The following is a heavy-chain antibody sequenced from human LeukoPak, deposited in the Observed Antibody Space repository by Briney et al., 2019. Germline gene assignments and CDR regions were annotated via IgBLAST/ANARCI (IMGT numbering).Heavy chain of an antibody. J-gene: IGHJ4*02. CDR3: ARVATTSSKWSLDY. CDR2: ISSSSSYI. Sequence: PGGSLRLSCAAFGFTFSSYSMNWVRQAPGKGLEWVSSISSSSSYIYYADSVKGRFTISRDNAKNSLYLQMNSLRAEDTAVYYCARVATTSSKWSLDYWGQGTLVTVSS. D-gene: IGHD2-2*01. V-gene: IGHV3-21*01. CDR1: GFTFSSYS.